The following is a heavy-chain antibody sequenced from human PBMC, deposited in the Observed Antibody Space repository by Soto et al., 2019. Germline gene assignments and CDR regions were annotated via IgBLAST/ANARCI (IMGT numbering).Heavy chain of an antibody. J-gene: IGHJ6*02. Sequence: SVKVSCKVSGYTLTELSMHWVRQAPGIGLEWMGGIIPIFGTANYAQKFQGRVTITADKSTSTAYMELSSLRSEDTAVYYCARSLQHPYYYYYGMDVWGQGTTVTVSS. CDR3: ARSLQHPYYYYYGMDV. V-gene: IGHV1-69*06. CDR1: GYTLTELS. D-gene: IGHD1-1*01. CDR2: IIPIFGTA.